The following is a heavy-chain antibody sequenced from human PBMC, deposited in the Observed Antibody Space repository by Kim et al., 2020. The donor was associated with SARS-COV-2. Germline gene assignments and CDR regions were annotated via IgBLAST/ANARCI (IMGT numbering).Heavy chain of an antibody. J-gene: IGHJ4*02. CDR2: ISSSSSYI. Sequence: GGSLRLSCAASGFTFSSYNMNWVRQAPGKGLEWVSSISSSSSYIYYADSVKGRFTISRDNAKNSLYLQMNSLRAEDTAVYYCAREASTYYGSGAHFDYWGQGTLVTVSS. CDR1: GFTFSSYN. CDR3: AREASTYYGSGAHFDY. D-gene: IGHD3-10*01. V-gene: IGHV3-21*01.